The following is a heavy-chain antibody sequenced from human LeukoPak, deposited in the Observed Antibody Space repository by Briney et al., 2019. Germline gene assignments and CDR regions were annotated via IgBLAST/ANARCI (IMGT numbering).Heavy chain of an antibody. V-gene: IGHV4-4*07. Sequence: SETLSLTCTVSGGSISSYYWSWIRLPAGKGLEWMGRIYTSGSTNYNPSLKSRVTMSVDTSKNQFSLKLSSVTAADTAVYYCARYLASSWSDYWGQGTLVTVSS. D-gene: IGHD6-13*01. J-gene: IGHJ4*02. CDR1: GGSISSYY. CDR3: ARYLASSWSDY. CDR2: IYTSGST.